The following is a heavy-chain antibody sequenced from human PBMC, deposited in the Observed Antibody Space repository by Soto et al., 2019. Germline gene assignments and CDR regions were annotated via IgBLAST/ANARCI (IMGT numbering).Heavy chain of an antibody. CDR2: IWYDGSNK. CDR3: ARDGVAARQGVNYYYGMDV. D-gene: IGHD6-6*01. V-gene: IGHV3-33*01. CDR1: GFTFSSYG. J-gene: IGHJ6*02. Sequence: PGWALRLSCAASGFTFSSYGMHWVRQAPGKGLEWVAVIWYDGSNKYYADSVKGRFTISRDNSKNTLYLQMNSLRAEDTAVYYCARDGVAARQGVNYYYGMDVWGQGTTVTASS.